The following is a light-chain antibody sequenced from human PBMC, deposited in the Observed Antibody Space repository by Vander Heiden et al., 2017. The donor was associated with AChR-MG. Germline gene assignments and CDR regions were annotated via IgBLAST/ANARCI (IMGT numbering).Light chain of an antibody. CDR2: KDS. CDR3: YSAADNNEV. CDR1: VLAKKY. Sequence: SYELTQPSSVSVSPGQTARITCSGDVLAKKYARWFQQKPGQAPVLVIYKDSKRPSGIPERFSGSSSGTTVTLTISGAQVEDEADYYCYSAADNNEVFGGGTKLTVL. J-gene: IGLJ3*02. V-gene: IGLV3-27*01.